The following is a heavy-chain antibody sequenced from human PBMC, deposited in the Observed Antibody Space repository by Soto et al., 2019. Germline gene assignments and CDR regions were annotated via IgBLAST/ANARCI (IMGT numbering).Heavy chain of an antibody. CDR1: GFTFSRYA. D-gene: IGHD3-10*01. CDR3: ASSSGDLDVYGMDI. Sequence: QLLESGGGLVQPGGSLRLSCAASGFTFSRYAMSWVRQAPGKGLEWVSTVTGGGHTTYNADSVNGRFTISRDNSKNTLYLQMNNLRAEDTAIYYCASSSGDLDVYGMDIWGPGTTVTVSS. CDR2: VTGGGHTT. J-gene: IGHJ6*02. V-gene: IGHV3-23*01.